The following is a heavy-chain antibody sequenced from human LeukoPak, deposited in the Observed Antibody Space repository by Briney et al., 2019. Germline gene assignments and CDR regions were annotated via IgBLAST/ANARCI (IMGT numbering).Heavy chain of an antibody. CDR3: AKYGSGSYRIGGIDY. V-gene: IGHV3-53*01. CDR2: IYSGGST. D-gene: IGHD3-10*01. CDR1: GFTFSSYS. Sequence: GGSLRLSCAASGFTFSSYSMSWVRQAPGKGLEWVSVIYSGGSTYYADSVKGRFTISRDNSKNTLYLQMNSLRAEDTAVYYCAKYGSGSYRIGGIDYWGQGTLVTVSS. J-gene: IGHJ4*02.